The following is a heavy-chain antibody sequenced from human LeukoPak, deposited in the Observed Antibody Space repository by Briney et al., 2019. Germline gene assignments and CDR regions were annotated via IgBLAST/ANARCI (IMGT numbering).Heavy chain of an antibody. Sequence: SGGSLRLSCAASGFTFSSYWMHWVRQAPGKGLVWVSRINSDGSSTSYADSVKGRFTISRDNAKNTLYLQMNSLRAEDTAVYYCARGHFDYGDYGSATDYWGQGTLVTVSS. CDR1: GFTFSSYW. CDR3: ARGHFDYGDYGSATDY. D-gene: IGHD4-17*01. V-gene: IGHV3-74*01. CDR2: INSDGSST. J-gene: IGHJ4*02.